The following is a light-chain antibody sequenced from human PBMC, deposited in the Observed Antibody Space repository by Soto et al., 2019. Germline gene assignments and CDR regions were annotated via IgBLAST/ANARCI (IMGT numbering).Light chain of an antibody. V-gene: IGKV3-20*01. CDR3: QQYGSLSWT. CDR2: AAS. J-gene: IGKJ1*01. CDR1: QTVDSNF. Sequence: IVLTQSPGTLSLSPGERATLSCRASQTVDSNFLAWYQQKPGQAPRLLIYAASTRATGIPDRFSGSGSGTDFTLTISSLEPEDFAVYYCQQYGSLSWTFGQGTMVDI.